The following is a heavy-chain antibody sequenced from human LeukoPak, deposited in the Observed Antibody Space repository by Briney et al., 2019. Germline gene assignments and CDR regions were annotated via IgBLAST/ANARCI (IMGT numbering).Heavy chain of an antibody. V-gene: IGHV1-2*02. CDR1: VYTFTAYY. CDR2: INPNSGGT. CDR3: ARDLGRIGVTGTRGFDS. Sequence: ASVKVSCKSSVYTFTAYYMHWVRQAPGQGLEGMGGINPNSGGTNYAQKFQGTVTMTRDTSISTAYMDLGRLTSDYTAVYYCARDLGRIGVTGTRGFDSWGQGTLVTVSS. J-gene: IGHJ4*02. D-gene: IGHD6-19*01.